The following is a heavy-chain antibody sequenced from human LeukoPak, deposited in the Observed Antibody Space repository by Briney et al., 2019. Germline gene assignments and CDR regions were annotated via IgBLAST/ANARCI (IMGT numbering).Heavy chain of an antibody. CDR3: AKQSDDGAFDI. Sequence: GGSLRLSCAASGFTFSSYGMHWVRQAPGKGLEWVAVISYDGSNKHYADSVKGRFTISRDNSKNTLYLQMNSLRAEDTAVYYCAKQSDDGAFDIWGQGTMVTVSS. V-gene: IGHV3-30*18. CDR2: ISYDGSNK. J-gene: IGHJ3*02. D-gene: IGHD1-1*01. CDR1: GFTFSSYG.